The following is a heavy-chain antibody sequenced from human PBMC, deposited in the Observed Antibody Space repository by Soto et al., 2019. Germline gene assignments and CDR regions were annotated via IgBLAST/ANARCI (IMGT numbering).Heavy chain of an antibody. J-gene: IGHJ5*02. CDR3: ARGPYSSSWYDNWFDP. V-gene: IGHV4-34*01. CDR1: GGSFSGYY. Sequence: PSETLSLTCAVYGGSFSGYYWSWIRQPPGKGLEWIGEINHRGSTNYNPYLKSRVTITVDTTKNQFSLKLSFVTAADTAVYYCARGPYSSSWYDNWFDPWGQGTLVTVSS. D-gene: IGHD6-13*01. CDR2: INHRGST.